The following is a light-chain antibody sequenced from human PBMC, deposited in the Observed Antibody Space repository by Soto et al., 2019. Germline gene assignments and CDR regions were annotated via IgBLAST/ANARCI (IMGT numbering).Light chain of an antibody. V-gene: IGKV3-11*01. CDR2: DAS. Sequence: EIVLTQSPATLSLSPGERATLSCRASQSVSSQLAWYQQKPGQAPRLLIYDASNRATGIPARFRGSETGTDFTITMSSLEFGDSAAYYCQQRWSCPLTFGGGTKLEIK. CDR3: QQRWSCPLT. CDR1: QSVSSQ. J-gene: IGKJ4*01.